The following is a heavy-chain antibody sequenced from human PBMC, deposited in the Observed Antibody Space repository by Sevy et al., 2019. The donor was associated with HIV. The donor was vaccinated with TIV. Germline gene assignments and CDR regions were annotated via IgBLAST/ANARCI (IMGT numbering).Heavy chain of an antibody. V-gene: IGHV3-30-3*01. J-gene: IGHJ4*02. Sequence: GGSLRLSCAASGFTLSNHVMQWVRQAPGKGLEWVALISNDGSNKYYADSVKGRFTISRDNSKNTLYPQMNSLRGEDTAVYYCAREYYFDYWGQGTLVTVSS. CDR1: GFTLSNHV. CDR2: ISNDGSNK. CDR3: AREYYFDY.